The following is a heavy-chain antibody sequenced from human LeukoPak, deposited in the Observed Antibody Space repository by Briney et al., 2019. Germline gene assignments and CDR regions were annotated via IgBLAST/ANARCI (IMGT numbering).Heavy chain of an antibody. CDR1: GYTFTDYD. D-gene: IGHD4-17*01. CDR3: ARGDFGETNTAFDI. J-gene: IGHJ3*02. Sequence: GASVKVSCKTSGYTFTDYDIHWVRQAPGQGLEWMGWMNPNSGKTNYAQKLQGRVTFSRNTSLSVAYMELSGLRSEDAAVYFYARGDFGETNTAFDIWGQGTMVAVSS. CDR2: MNPNSGKT. V-gene: IGHV1-8*03.